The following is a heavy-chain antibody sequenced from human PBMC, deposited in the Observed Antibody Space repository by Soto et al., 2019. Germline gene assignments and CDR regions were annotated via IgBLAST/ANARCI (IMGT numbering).Heavy chain of an antibody. CDR1: GGSFSGYY. V-gene: IGHV4-34*01. D-gene: IGHD5-18*01. Sequence: TLSLTCAVYGGSFSGYYWSWIRQPPGKGLEWIGEINHSGSTNYNPSLKSRVTISVDTSKNQFSLKLSSVTAADTAVYYCSEDIHHGLDVWGQGTTVTVSS. J-gene: IGHJ6*02. CDR3: SEDIHHGLDV. CDR2: INHSGST.